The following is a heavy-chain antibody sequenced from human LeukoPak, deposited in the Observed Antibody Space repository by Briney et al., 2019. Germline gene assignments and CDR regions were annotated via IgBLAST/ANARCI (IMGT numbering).Heavy chain of an antibody. CDR2: FDPEDGET. CDR1: GYTLTELS. J-gene: IGHJ4*02. Sequence: ASVKVSCKVSGYTLTELSTHWVRQAPGKGLEWMGGFDPEDGETIYAQKFQGRVTMTEDTSTDTAYMELSSLRSEDTAVYYCATELYYYDSSGPPAFDYWGQGTLVTVSS. V-gene: IGHV1-24*01. CDR3: ATELYYYDSSGPPAFDY. D-gene: IGHD3-22*01.